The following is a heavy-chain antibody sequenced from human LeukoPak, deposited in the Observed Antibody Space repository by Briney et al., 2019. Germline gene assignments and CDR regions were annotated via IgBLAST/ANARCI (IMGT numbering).Heavy chain of an antibody. D-gene: IGHD3-9*01. Sequence: GGSLRLSCTASGFTFSTYWMHWVRQAPGKGPMWLSRINGDGYTTSHAHSVKGRFTISRDNSKNTLYLQMNSLRAEDTAVYYCAKDHDNYDILTGSTGVDYWGQGTLVTVSS. V-gene: IGHV3-74*01. CDR2: INGDGYTT. CDR1: GFTFSTYW. CDR3: AKDHDNYDILTGSTGVDY. J-gene: IGHJ4*02.